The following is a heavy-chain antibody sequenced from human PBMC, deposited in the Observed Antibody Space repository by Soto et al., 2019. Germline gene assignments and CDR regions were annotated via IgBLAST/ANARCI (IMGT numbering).Heavy chain of an antibody. CDR3: ARGYGDLYYYYGMDV. Sequence: QVQLQESGPGLVKPSQTLSLTCTVSGGSISSGDYYWSWIRQPPGKGLEWIGYIHYSGSTYYNPSLKSRVTRXXDXSXXQFSLKLSSVTAADTAVYYCARGYGDLYYYYGMDVWGQGTTVTVSS. V-gene: IGHV4-30-4*01. J-gene: IGHJ6*02. CDR2: IHYSGST. D-gene: IGHD4-17*01. CDR1: GGSISSGDYY.